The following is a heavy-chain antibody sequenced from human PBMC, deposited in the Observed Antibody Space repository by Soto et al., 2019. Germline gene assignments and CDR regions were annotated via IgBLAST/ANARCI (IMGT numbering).Heavy chain of an antibody. D-gene: IGHD6-13*01. CDR3: ARSSVHIAAAGRLDL. V-gene: IGHV3-30*14. J-gene: IGHJ5*02. CDR2: ISSDGATK. CDR1: GFAFRSHA. Sequence: GGSLRLSCTASGFAFRSHAMEWVRQAPGKGLEWVAVISSDGATKYVADSLKGRFTISRDNFESTMSLQMNNLRPEDTALYYCARSSVHIAAAGRLDLWGPGTLVTVSS.